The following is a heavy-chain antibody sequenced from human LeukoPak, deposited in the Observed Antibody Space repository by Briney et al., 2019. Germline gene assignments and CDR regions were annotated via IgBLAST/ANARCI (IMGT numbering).Heavy chain of an antibody. D-gene: IGHD2-2*01. CDR2: INHSGST. CDR3: ARGGVVVPAAMSNWFDP. V-gene: IGHV4-34*01. Sequence: SETLSLTCAVYGGSFSGYYWSWIRQPPGKGLEWLGEINHSGSTNYNPSLKSRVTISVDTSKNQFSLKLSSVTAADTAVYYCARGGVVVPAAMSNWFDPWGQGPLVTVSS. J-gene: IGHJ5*02. CDR1: GGSFSGYY.